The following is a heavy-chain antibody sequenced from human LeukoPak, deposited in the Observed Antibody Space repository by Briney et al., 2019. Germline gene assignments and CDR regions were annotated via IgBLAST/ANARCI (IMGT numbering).Heavy chain of an antibody. D-gene: IGHD4-17*01. Sequence: GASVKVSCKASGYTFTSYAMHWVRQAPGQRLEWMGWINAGNGNTKYSQKFQGRVTITRDTSASTAYMELSSLRSEDTAVYYCARVDCDYVTFDYWGQGTLVTVSS. CDR1: GYTFTSYA. V-gene: IGHV1-3*01. CDR2: INAGNGNT. J-gene: IGHJ4*02. CDR3: ARVDCDYVTFDY.